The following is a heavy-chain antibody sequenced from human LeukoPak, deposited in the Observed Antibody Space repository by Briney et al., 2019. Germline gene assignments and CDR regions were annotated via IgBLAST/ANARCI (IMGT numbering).Heavy chain of an antibody. V-gene: IGHV3-23*01. CDR2: ISGSGGST. CDR3: AKATLGYSYGPYYFDY. CDR1: GFTFSSYA. J-gene: IGHJ4*02. Sequence: GGSLRLSCAASGFTFSSYAMSWVRQAPGKGLEWVSAISGSGGSTYYADSVKGRFTISRDNSKNTLYLQMNSLRAEDTAVYYCAKATLGYSYGPYYFDYWGQGTLVTVSS. D-gene: IGHD5-18*01.